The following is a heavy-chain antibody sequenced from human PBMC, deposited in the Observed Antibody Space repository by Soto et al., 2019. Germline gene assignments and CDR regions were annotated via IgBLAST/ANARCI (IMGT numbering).Heavy chain of an antibody. D-gene: IGHD1-26*01. CDR3: ARDRRQFGSYFPAY. CDR2: ISAYNGNT. V-gene: IGHV1-18*04. Sequence: QVQLVQSGAEVKKPGASVKVSCKASGYTFTSYGISWVRQAPGQGLEWMGWISAYNGNTNYAQKLQGRVTMTTDTSRSTAYRELRRLRSDDTAVYYCARDRRQFGSYFPAYRGQGPLVTVSS. J-gene: IGHJ4*02. CDR1: GYTFTSYG.